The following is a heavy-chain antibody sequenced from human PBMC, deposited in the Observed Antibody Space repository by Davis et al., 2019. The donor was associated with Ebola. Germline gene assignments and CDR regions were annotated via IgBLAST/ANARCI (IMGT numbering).Heavy chain of an antibody. J-gene: IGHJ6*04. CDR3: VRLSIVAPETLYYNYDVDV. CDR1: GGSISGSTTSDYY. CDR2: IYYSGST. V-gene: IGHV4-39*01. D-gene: IGHD6-6*01. Sequence: MPGGSLRLSCTVSGGSISGSTTSDYYWGWIRQPPGKGLEWIGRIYYSGSTDYSPSLKSRVTISVDTSKSQFSLRLSSVSAADTAIYYCVRLSIVAPETLYYNYDVDVWGKGTTVAVSS.